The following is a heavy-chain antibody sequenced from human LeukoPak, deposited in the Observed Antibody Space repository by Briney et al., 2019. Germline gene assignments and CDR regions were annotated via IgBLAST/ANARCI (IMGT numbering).Heavy chain of an antibody. D-gene: IGHD3-9*01. CDR3: AGDYNFLTGVKY. CDR2: IGRQGDSDAT. J-gene: IGHJ4*02. CDR1: GLTFSGSG. V-gene: IGHV3-73*01. Sequence: GGSLKLSCAASGLTFSGSGIHWVRQASGKGLEWLGRIGRQGDSDATRYAASLKGKFTISRVDSRNTAYLQMNSLKTEDTAVYYCAGDYNFLTGVKYWGQGTLVTVSS.